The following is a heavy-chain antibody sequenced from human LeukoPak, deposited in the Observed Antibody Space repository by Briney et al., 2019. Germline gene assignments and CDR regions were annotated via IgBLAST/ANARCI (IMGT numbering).Heavy chain of an antibody. J-gene: IGHJ4*02. D-gene: IGHD2-21*02. V-gene: IGHV4-30-4*01. CDR1: GGSISSGDYY. CDR3: ARGGFVVVTATYFDY. Sequence: PSETLSLTCTVSGGSISSGDYYWSWIRQPPGKGLEWIGYIYYGGSTYYNPSLKSRVTISVDTSKNQFSLKLSSVTAADTAVYYCARGGFVVVTATYFDYWGQGTLVTVSS. CDR2: IYYGGST.